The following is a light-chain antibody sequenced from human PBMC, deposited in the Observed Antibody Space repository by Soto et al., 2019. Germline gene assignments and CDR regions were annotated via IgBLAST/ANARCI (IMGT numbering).Light chain of an antibody. CDR3: QHYNSYSEA. CDR1: QTISSW. CDR2: KAS. J-gene: IGKJ1*01. V-gene: IGKV1-5*03. Sequence: QMPQSPSTLSGSVGNRVTITCRASQTISSWLAWYQQKPGKAPKLLIYKASTLKSGVPSRFSGSGSGTEFTLTISSLQPDDFATYYCQHYNSYSEAFGQGTKVDIK.